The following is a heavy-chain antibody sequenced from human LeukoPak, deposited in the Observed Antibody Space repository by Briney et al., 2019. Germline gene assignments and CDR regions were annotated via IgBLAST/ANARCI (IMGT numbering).Heavy chain of an antibody. D-gene: IGHD3-10*01. CDR1: GFTFSSYW. J-gene: IGHJ6*02. CDR3: ARVGGSGRPLSGGSDYYYGMDV. CDR2: IKQDGSEK. V-gene: IGHV3-7*01. Sequence: GGSLRLSCAASGFTFSSYWMSWVRQAPGKGLEWVANIKQDGSEKYYVDSVKGRFTISRDNAKNSLYLQMNSLRAEDTAVYYCARVGGSGRPLSGGSDYYYGMDVWGQGTTVTVSS.